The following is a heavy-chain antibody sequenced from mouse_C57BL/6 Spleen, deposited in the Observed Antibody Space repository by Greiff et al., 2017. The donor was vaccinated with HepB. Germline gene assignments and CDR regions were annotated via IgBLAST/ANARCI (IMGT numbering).Heavy chain of an antibody. D-gene: IGHD1-2*01. J-gene: IGHJ4*01. CDR1: GFTFSSYA. CDR2: ISDGGSYT. Sequence: EVKLMESGGGLVKPGGSLKLSCAASGFTFSSYAMSWVRQTPEKRLEWVATISDGGSYTYYPDNVKGRFTISRDNAKNNLYLQMSHLKSEDTAMYYCARDLLPSLLRYAMDYWGQGTSVTVSS. CDR3: ARDLLPSLLRYAMDY. V-gene: IGHV5-4*01.